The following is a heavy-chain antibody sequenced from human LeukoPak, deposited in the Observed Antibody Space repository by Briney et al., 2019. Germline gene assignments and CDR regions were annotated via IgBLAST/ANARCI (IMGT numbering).Heavy chain of an antibody. V-gene: IGHV4-39*01. CDR3: ARPTPGTMYSY. J-gene: IGHJ4*02. D-gene: IGHD1-7*01. CDR1: GGSIRSDTSY. Sequence: PSETLSLTCAVSGGSIRSDTSYWVWIRQSPGKGLEWIGTISHSGGTFYSPSLRSRVTISVDTSKNQLSLNLNSVTATDTAVYYCARPTPGTMYSYWGQGSLVTVSS. CDR2: ISHSGGT.